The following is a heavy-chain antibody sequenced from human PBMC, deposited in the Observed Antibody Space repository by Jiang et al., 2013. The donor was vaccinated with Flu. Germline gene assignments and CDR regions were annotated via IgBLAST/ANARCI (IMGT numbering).Heavy chain of an antibody. CDR3: ATCRSYSGSYSSRRVFDI. CDR1: GYTLTELS. CDR2: FDPEDGET. J-gene: IGHJ3*02. D-gene: IGHD1-26*01. V-gene: IGHV1-24*01. Sequence: SGAEVKKPGASVKVSCKVSGYTLTELSMHWVRQAPGKGLEWMGGFDPEDGETIYAQKFQGRVTMTEDTSTDTAYMELSSLRSEDTAVYYCATCRSYSGSYSSRRVFDIWGQGTMVTVSS.